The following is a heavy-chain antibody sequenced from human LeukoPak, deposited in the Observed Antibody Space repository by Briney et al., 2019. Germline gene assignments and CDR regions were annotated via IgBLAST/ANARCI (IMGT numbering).Heavy chain of an antibody. CDR3: ARHPITGSGITKYYFDY. V-gene: IGHV1-69*05. CDR1: GGTFSSYA. Sequence: SVKVSCKASGGTFSSYAISWVRQAPGQGLEWMGGIIPIFGTANYAQKFQGRVTITTDESTSTAYMELSSLRSEDTAVYYCARHPITGSGITKYYFDYWGQGTLVTVSS. D-gene: IGHD1-20*01. CDR2: IIPIFGTA. J-gene: IGHJ4*02.